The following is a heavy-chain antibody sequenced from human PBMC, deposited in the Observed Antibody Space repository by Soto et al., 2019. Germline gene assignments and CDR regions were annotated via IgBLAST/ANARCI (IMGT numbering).Heavy chain of an antibody. V-gene: IGHV4-39*01. CDR1: GGCLTNSGYY. J-gene: IGHJ4*02. Sequence: SEALSVTCIFSGGCLTNSGYYWGWIRQSPGKGLQWTGSVYYRGIIYSKLSFKSRVTISVDTSKNRFSLSLNSVTASDTSVYFCVSQRTTVPTKAYFDYWGPGALVTVSS. D-gene: IGHD4-17*01. CDR3: VSQRTTVPTKAYFDY. CDR2: VYYRGII.